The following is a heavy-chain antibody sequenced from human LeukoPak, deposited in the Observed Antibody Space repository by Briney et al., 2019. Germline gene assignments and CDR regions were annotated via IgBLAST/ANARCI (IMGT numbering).Heavy chain of an antibody. CDR3: ARGLQYQLFKALRYYYMDV. D-gene: IGHD2-2*01. Sequence: GASVKVSCKASGGTFSNHAIAWVRQAPGQGPEWMGAIIPISGIADYAQKIQGRVTITTDESTSTAYMELRSLTSDDTAVYYCARGLQYQLFKALRYYYMDVWGEGTTVTVSS. J-gene: IGHJ6*03. CDR2: IIPISGIA. V-gene: IGHV1-69*05. CDR1: GGTFSNHA.